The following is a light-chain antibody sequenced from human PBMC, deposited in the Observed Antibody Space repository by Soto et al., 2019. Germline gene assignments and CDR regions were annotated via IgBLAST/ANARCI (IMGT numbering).Light chain of an antibody. Sequence: DFQMTQSPSTLSASVGDRVTITCRASQSISSWLAWYQQKPGKAPKLLIYKASSLESGVPSRFSGSGSGTEFTLTISSLQPDDFATYYCQQYNSYSQTFGQGTKVEIK. V-gene: IGKV1-5*03. CDR2: KAS. CDR3: QQYNSYSQT. CDR1: QSISSW. J-gene: IGKJ1*01.